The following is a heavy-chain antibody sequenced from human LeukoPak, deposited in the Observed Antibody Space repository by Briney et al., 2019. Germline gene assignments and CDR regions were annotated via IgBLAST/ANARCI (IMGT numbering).Heavy chain of an antibody. D-gene: IGHD5-18*01. CDR2: IYYRRNT. CDR3: ASPRGFSYGYFDY. CDR1: GGSISSYY. Sequence: SETLSLTCTVSGGSISSYYWSWIRQPPGKGLEWIGNIYYRRNTYYNPSLKSRVTISADTSKNQFSLTLGSVSATDTAVYYCASPRGFSYGYFDYWGQGTLVTVSS. J-gene: IGHJ4*02. V-gene: IGHV4-59*04.